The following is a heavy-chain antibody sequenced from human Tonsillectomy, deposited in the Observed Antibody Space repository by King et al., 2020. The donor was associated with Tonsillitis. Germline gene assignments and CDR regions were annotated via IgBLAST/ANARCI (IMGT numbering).Heavy chain of an antibody. J-gene: IGHJ6*02. CDR2: ISYDGTKK. V-gene: IGHV3-30*04. Sequence: VQLVESGGGVVQPGRSLRLSCAASGFTFDNYAMHWVRQAPGKGLEWVAIISYDGTKKSYAASEKGRFTISRDNSKNTLFLEMNSLRPEDTALYYCAISTRRSGYHHPSGGMDVWGQGTTVTVSS. CDR1: GFTFDNYA. CDR3: AISTRRSGYHHPSGGMDV. D-gene: IGHD5-12*01.